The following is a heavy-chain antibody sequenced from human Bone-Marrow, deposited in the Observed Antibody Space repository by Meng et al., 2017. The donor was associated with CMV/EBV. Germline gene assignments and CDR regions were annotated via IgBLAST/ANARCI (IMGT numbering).Heavy chain of an antibody. J-gene: IGHJ4*02. V-gene: IGHV4-39*07. CDR3: ARDPGTTVSGNFDY. Sequence: SETLSLTCTVSGGSISSSSYYWGWIRQPPGKGLEWIGSIYYSGSTYYNPSLKSRVTISVDTSKNQFSLKLSSVTAADTAVYYCARDPGTTVSGNFDYWGQGTLVTVSS. D-gene: IGHD1-7*01. CDR1: GGSISSSSYY. CDR2: IYYSGST.